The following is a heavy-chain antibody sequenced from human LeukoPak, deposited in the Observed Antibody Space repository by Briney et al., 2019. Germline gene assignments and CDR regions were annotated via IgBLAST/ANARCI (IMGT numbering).Heavy chain of an antibody. V-gene: IGHV1-18*01. D-gene: IGHD2-2*01. CDR2: ISAYNGNT. CDR3: ARGRALGYCSSTSCYDTFDY. Sequence: ASVKVSCKASGYTFTSYSFSWVRQAPGQGLEWLGWISAYNGNTNYAQKLQGRVTMTTDTSTSTAYMELRSLRSDDTAVYYCARGRALGYCSSTSCYDTFDYWGQGTLVTVSS. CDR1: GYTFTSYS. J-gene: IGHJ4*02.